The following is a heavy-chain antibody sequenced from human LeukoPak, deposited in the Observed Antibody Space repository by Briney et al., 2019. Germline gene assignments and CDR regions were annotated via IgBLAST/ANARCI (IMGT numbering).Heavy chain of an antibody. Sequence: SETLSLTCTVSGGSISSYYWSWIRQPPGKGLEWIGYIYYSGSTNYNPSLKSRVTISVDTSKNQFSLKLSSVTAADTAVYYCASYDFWSGYFDYWGQGTLVTVFS. CDR2: IYYSGST. V-gene: IGHV4-59*08. J-gene: IGHJ4*02. CDR1: GGSISSYY. D-gene: IGHD3-3*01. CDR3: ASYDFWSGYFDY.